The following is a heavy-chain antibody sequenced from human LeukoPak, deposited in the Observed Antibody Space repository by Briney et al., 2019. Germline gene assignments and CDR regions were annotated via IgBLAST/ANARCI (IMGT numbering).Heavy chain of an antibody. CDR3: ARRRDDYSLYYYMDV. CDR1: GGSIGSYY. Sequence: SETLSLTCTVSGGSIGSYYWSWIRQPPGKGLEWIGYIYTSGSTNYNPSLKSRVTISVDTSKNQFSLKLSSVTAADTAVYYCARRRDDYSLYYYMDVWGKGTTVTVSS. D-gene: IGHD4-11*01. J-gene: IGHJ6*03. CDR2: IYTSGST. V-gene: IGHV4-4*09.